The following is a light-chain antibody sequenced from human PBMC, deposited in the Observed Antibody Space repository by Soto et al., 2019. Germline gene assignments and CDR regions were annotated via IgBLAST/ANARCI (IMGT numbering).Light chain of an antibody. CDR3: QQRYSWPLT. CDR2: DSS. CDR1: QNINSY. Sequence: EIVLTQSPATLSLSPGGRATLSCRVSQNINSYLSRYQQQLGQDHRLLIYDSSIRAPGIPARFSGRGSGTDFTLTISSLEPEDFGVYYCQQRYSWPLTFGGGTKVEIK. J-gene: IGKJ4*01. V-gene: IGKV3-11*01.